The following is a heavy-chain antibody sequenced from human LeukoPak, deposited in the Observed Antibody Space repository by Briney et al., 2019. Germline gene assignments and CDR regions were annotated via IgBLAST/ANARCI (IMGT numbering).Heavy chain of an antibody. J-gene: IGHJ4*02. V-gene: IGHV3-20*04. CDR1: GFTFDDYG. CDR2: INWNGGST. D-gene: IGHD2-2*01. CDR3: AREGYCSSTSCSLDY. Sequence: GGSLRLSCAASGFTFDDYGMSWVRQAPGKGLEWVSGINWNGGSTGYADSVKGRFTISRDNAKNSLYLQMNSLRVEDTALYYCAREGYCSSTSCSLDYWGQGTLVTVSS.